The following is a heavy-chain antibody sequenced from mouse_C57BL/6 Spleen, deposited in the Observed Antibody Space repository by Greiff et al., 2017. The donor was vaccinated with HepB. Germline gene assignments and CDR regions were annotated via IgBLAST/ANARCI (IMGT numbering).Heavy chain of an antibody. V-gene: IGHV1-19*01. J-gene: IGHJ1*03. CDR2: INPYNGGT. CDR1: GYTFTDYY. D-gene: IGHD1-1*01. CDR3: ARDGSRGYFDV. Sequence: EEQRVESGPVLVKPGASVKMSCKASGYTFTDYYMNWVKQSHGKSLEWIGVINPYNGGTSYNQKFKGKATLTVDKSSSTAYMELNSLTSEDSAVYYCARDGSRGYFDVWGTGTTVTVSS.